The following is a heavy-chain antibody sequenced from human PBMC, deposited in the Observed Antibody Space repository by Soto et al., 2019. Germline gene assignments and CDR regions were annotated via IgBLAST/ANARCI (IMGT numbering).Heavy chain of an antibody. J-gene: IGHJ6*02. CDR1: GDSVSSSSVT. V-gene: IGHV6-1*01. CDR3: ARHGEAVAGLYYYCGMDV. Sequence: PSQTLSLTCAISGDSVSSSSVTWNWIRQSPSRGLEWLGRTYYRSKWYNDYAESVKSRITINPDTSKNQFSLKLSSVTAADTAVYYCARHGEAVAGLYYYCGMDVWGQGTTVTVSS. D-gene: IGHD6-19*01. CDR2: TYYRSKWYN.